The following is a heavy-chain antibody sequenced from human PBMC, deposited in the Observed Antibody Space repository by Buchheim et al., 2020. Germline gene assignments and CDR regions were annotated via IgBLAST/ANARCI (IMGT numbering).Heavy chain of an antibody. V-gene: IGHV3-23*04. CDR1: GLTFSSCD. CDR3: AEEHVILGVTGWFDL. J-gene: IGHJ5*02. CDR2: TTRSGAE. D-gene: IGHD1-26*01. Sequence: EVQLVESGGGLVQPGGSLRLSCAASGLTFSSCDMSWFRQAPGKGLEWVSATTRSGAEYYADSVRGRFTVSSDNSKNTMYLQLNRLRAEDTAVYYCAEEHVILGVTGWFDLWGQGTL.